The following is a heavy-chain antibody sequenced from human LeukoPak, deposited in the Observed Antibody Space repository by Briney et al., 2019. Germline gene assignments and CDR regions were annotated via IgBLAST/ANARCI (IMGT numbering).Heavy chain of an antibody. J-gene: IGHJ5*02. V-gene: IGHV3-30*03. CDR2: ISYDGSNK. CDR3: ARRRFVGVVNIWNWFDP. CDR1: GFTFSSYG. Sequence: GGSLRLSCAASGFTFSSYGMHWVRQAPGKGLEWVAVISYDGSNKYYADSVKGRFTISRDNSKNTLYLQMNSLRAEDTAVYYCARRRFVGVVNIWNWFDPWGQGTLVTVSS. D-gene: IGHD3-3*01.